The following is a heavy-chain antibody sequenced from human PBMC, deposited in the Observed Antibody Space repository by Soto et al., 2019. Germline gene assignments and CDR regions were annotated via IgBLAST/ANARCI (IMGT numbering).Heavy chain of an antibody. CDR1: GFTFSSYS. V-gene: IGHV3-48*02. D-gene: IGHD2-15*01. J-gene: IGHJ4*02. CDR2: ISSSSSTI. Sequence: GGSLRLSCAASGFTFSSYSMNWVRQAPGKGLEWVSYISSSSSTIYYADSVKGRFTISRDNAKNSLYLQMNSLRDEDTAVYYCAIDPLLRTPAYYFDYWGPGTLVTVSS. CDR3: AIDPLLRTPAYYFDY.